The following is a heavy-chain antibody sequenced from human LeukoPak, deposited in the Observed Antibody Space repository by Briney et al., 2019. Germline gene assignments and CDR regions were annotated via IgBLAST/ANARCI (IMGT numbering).Heavy chain of an antibody. J-gene: IGHJ4*02. Sequence: SETLSLTRTVSGGSISSYYWSWIRQPPGKGLEWIGYIYYSGSTNYNPSLKSRVTISVDTSKNQFSLKLSSVTAADTAVYYCATSKGYYGSGSYYNLDYWGQGTLVTVSS. CDR1: GGSISSYY. CDR3: ATSKGYYGSGSYYNLDY. D-gene: IGHD3-10*01. V-gene: IGHV4-59*01. CDR2: IYYSGST.